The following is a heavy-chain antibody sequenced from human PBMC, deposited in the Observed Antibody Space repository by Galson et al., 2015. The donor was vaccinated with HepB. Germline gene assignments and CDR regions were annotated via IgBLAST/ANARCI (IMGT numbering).Heavy chain of an antibody. Sequence: CTVYGGSFSGYYWSWIRQPPGKGLEWIGEINHSGSTNYNPSLKSRVTISVDTSKNQFSLKLSSVTAADTAVYYCARGVYPRLIVVVPRSYYMDVWGKGTTVTVSS. V-gene: IGHV4-34*01. D-gene: IGHD2-2*01. CDR3: ARGVYPRLIVVVPRSYYMDV. CDR2: INHSGST. J-gene: IGHJ6*03. CDR1: GGSFSGYY.